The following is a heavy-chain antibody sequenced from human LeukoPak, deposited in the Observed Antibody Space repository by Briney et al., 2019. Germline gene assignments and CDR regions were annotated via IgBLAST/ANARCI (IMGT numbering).Heavy chain of an antibody. Sequence: PSETLSLTCTVSGGSISSYYWSWIRQPPGKGLEWIGYIYYSGSTNYNPSLKSRVTISVDTSKNQFSLKLSSVTAADTAVYYCARVPSKLRYFDSNWFDPWGQGTLVTVSS. CDR3: ARVPSKLRYFDSNWFDP. J-gene: IGHJ5*02. CDR1: GGSISSYY. V-gene: IGHV4-59*01. D-gene: IGHD3-9*01. CDR2: IYYSGST.